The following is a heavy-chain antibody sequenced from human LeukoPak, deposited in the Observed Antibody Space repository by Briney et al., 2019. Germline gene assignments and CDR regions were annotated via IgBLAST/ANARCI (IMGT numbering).Heavy chain of an antibody. J-gene: IGHJ4*02. V-gene: IGHV3-66*03. CDR1: GFIVSSNY. CDR3: AREVVVVPAAILGGYFDY. Sequence: GGSLRLSCAASGFIVSSNYIIWVRQAPGKGLEWVSLIYSNENTHYADSAKGRFTISRDNSKNTLYLQMNSLRAEDTAVYYCAREVVVVPAAILGGYFDYWGQGTLVTVSS. CDR2: IYSNENT. D-gene: IGHD2-2*02.